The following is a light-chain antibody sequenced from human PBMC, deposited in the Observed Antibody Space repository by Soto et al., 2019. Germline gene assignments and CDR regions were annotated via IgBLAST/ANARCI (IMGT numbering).Light chain of an antibody. J-gene: IGLJ1*01. V-gene: IGLV1-51*01. Sequence: QSVLTQPPSVSAAPGQKVTISCSGSSSNIGNNDVSWYQQVPGTAPKVLIYDNNKRPSGIPDRISGSKSGTSATLGITGLQTGDEADYYCGTWDTNSYVFGTGTKVTVL. CDR2: DNN. CDR1: SSNIGNND. CDR3: GTWDTNSYV.